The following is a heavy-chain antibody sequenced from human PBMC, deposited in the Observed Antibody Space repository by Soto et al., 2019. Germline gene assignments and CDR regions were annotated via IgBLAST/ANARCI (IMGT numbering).Heavy chain of an antibody. CDR1: GASMTRFS. J-gene: IGHJ4*02. D-gene: IGHD4-17*01. CDR3: AGAGQTVPMVDY. Sequence: QVQLQESGPGLVKPSETLSLTCSVSGASMTRFSWTWVRQPPGKGLQWIGYIYYSGTTTYNPTLQRPLTVAIDTSISPFSLRLTSLTAAGTAIYFGAGAGQTVPMVDYWGQGALVAVSS. CDR2: IYYSGTT. V-gene: IGHV4-59*01.